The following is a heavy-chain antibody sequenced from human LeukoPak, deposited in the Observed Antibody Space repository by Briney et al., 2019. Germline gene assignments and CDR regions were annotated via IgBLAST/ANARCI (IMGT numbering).Heavy chain of an antibody. Sequence: GASVKVSCKASVYTFISYGISWVRQAPGQGLEWMGWISAYNGNTNYAQKLQGRVTMTTDTSTSTAYMELRSLRSDDTAVYYCARAEYYDSSGYKDYYGMDVWGQGTTVTVSS. D-gene: IGHD3-22*01. J-gene: IGHJ6*02. V-gene: IGHV1-18*01. CDR3: ARAEYYDSSGYKDYYGMDV. CDR2: ISAYNGNT. CDR1: VYTFISYG.